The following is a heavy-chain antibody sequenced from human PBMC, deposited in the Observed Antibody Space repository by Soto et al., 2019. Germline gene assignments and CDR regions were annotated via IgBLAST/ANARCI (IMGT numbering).Heavy chain of an antibody. D-gene: IGHD4-17*01. J-gene: IGHJ5*02. CDR1: GFTFSSYG. CDR3: ARDRELPYDYGDYVNNWFDP. V-gene: IGHV3-33*01. CDR2: TWYDGSNK. Sequence: QVQLVESGGGVVQPGRSLRLSCAASGFTFSSYGMHWVRQAPGKGLEWVAVTWYDGSNKYYADSVKGRFTISRDNSKNTLYLQMNSLRAEDTAVYYCARDRELPYDYGDYVNNWFDPWGQGTLVTVSS.